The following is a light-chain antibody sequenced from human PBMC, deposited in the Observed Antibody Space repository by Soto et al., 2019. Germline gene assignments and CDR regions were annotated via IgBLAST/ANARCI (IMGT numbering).Light chain of an antibody. CDR2: ENN. Sequence: ALAQPASCAAARGHKITISCSGSSSNIGNHYVSWYQQLPGTAPKLLMYENNKRPSGIPDRFSGSKSGTPATLGITGLQTGDEADYYCGTWDRSLSGGLYVFGTGTKATVL. CDR1: SSNIGNHY. CDR3: GTWDRSLSGGLYV. J-gene: IGLJ1*01. V-gene: IGLV1-51*02.